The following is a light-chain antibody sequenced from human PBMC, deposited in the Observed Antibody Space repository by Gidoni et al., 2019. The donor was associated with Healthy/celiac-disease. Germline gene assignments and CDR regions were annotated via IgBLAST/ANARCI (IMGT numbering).Light chain of an antibody. CDR1: LSVSSSY. V-gene: IGKV3-20*01. CDR3: QQYGSSPPIT. Sequence: IVLTQSPGTLSLSPGERATLSCRASLSVSSSYLAWYQQKPGQAPRLLIYGASSRATGIPDRFSGSGSGTDFTLTISRLEPEDFAVYYCQQYGSSPPITFGGGTKVEIK. CDR2: GAS. J-gene: IGKJ4*01.